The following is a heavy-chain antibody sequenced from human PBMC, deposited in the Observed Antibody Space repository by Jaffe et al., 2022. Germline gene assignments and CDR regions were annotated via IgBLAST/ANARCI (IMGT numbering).Heavy chain of an antibody. CDR2: ISYDGSNK. Sequence: QVQLVESGGGVVQPGRSLRLSCAASGFTFSSYGMHWVRQAPGKGLEWVAVISYDGSNKYYADSVKGRFTISRDNSKNTLYLQMNSLRAEDTAVYYCTTGQIHDYGDYASYWYFDLWGRGTLVTVSS. D-gene: IGHD4-17*01. J-gene: IGHJ2*01. CDR3: TTGQIHDYGDYASYWYFDL. CDR1: GFTFSSYG. V-gene: IGHV3-30*03.